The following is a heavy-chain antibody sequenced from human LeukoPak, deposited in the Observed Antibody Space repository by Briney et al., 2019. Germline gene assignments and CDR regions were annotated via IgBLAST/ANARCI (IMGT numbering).Heavy chain of an antibody. CDR2: IHHSGTT. Sequence: SETLSLTCSVSGGSISGTDYYWSWIRQPSGKGLEWIGYIHHSGTTSYNPSLKSRITISVDPSMNQFSLKLTSMTAADTAVYYCAGRGYAMAYWGQGTLVTVSS. D-gene: IGHD5-12*01. J-gene: IGHJ4*02. CDR3: AGRGYAMAY. CDR1: GGSISGTDYY. V-gene: IGHV4-30-4*01.